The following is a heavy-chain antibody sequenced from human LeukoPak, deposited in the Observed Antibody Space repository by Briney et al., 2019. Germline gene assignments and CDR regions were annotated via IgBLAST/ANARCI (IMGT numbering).Heavy chain of an antibody. D-gene: IGHD3-10*01. J-gene: IGHJ4*02. CDR1: GYSISSGYY. CDR3: ARHRYYYGSGSLLFDY. V-gene: IGHV4-38-2*02. Sequence: SETLSLTCTVSGYSISSGYYWGWIRQPPGKGLEGIGSIYHSGSTYYNPSLKSRVTISVDTSKNQFSLKLSSVTAADTGVYYCARHRYYYGSGSLLFDYWGQGTLVTVSS. CDR2: IYHSGST.